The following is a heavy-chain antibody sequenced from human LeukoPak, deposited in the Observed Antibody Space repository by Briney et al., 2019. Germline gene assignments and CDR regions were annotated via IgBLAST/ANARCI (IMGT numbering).Heavy chain of an antibody. CDR3: ARGLGATQSH. CDR2: ISYDGSNK. J-gene: IGHJ4*02. V-gene: IGHV3-30-3*01. Sequence: GGSLRLSCAASGFTFSSYAMHWVRQAPGKGLEWVAVISYDGSNKYYADSVKGRFTISRDNSKNTLYLQMNGLRAEDTAVYYYARGLGATQSHWGQGTLVTVSS. D-gene: IGHD1-26*01. CDR1: GFTFSSYA.